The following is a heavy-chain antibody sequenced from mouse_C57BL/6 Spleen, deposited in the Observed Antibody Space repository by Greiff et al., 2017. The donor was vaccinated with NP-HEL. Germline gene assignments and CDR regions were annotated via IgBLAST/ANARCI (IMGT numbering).Heavy chain of an antibody. Sequence: DVKLVESGGGLVKPGGSLKLSCAASGFTFSSYAMSWVRQTPEKRLEWVATISDGGSYTYYPDNVKGRFTISRDNAKNNLYLQMSHLKSEDTAMYYCARDGNSHFDYWGQGTTLTVSS. CDR2: ISDGGSYT. V-gene: IGHV5-4*01. CDR1: GFTFSSYA. J-gene: IGHJ2*01. D-gene: IGHD2-1*01. CDR3: ARDGNSHFDY.